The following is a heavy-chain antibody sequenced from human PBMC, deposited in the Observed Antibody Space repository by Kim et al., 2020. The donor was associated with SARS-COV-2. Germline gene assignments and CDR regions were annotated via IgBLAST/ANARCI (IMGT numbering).Heavy chain of an antibody. V-gene: IGHV4-34*01. D-gene: IGHD5-18*01. J-gene: IGHJ4*02. CDR3: ARGRKSRGYSYGYAIITRSYYFDY. CDR2: INHSGST. CDR1: GGSFSGYY. Sequence: SETLSLTCAVYGGSFSGYYWSWIRQPPGKGLEWIGEINHSGSTNYNPSLKSRVTISVDTSKNQFSLKLSSVTAADTAVYYCARGRKSRGYSYGYAIITRSYYFDYWGQGTLVTVSS.